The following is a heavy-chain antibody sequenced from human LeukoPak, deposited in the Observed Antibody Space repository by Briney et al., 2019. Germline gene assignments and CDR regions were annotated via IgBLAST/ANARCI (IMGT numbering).Heavy chain of an antibody. D-gene: IGHD3-10*01. Sequence: GGPLRLSCAASGFTFSNYGMHWDRQAPGKGLEWVALISYDGSNKYYADSVKGRFTISRDNSKNTLYLQMISLRAEDTAVYYCANYGSVSYFAYWGQGTLVTVSS. J-gene: IGHJ4*02. CDR2: ISYDGSNK. CDR1: GFTFSNYG. V-gene: IGHV3-30*18. CDR3: ANYGSVSYFAY.